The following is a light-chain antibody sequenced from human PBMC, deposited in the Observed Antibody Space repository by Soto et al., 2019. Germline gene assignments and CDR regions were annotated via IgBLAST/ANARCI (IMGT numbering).Light chain of an antibody. V-gene: IGKV3-15*01. CDR3: QQYNNWPRT. Sequence: EIVLTQSPATLSWFPGERATLSCRASQSVSNNYLAWYQQKPGQAPRLLIYGASTRATGIPARFSGSGSGTEFTLTINSLQSEDFAVYYCQQYNNWPRTFGQGTKV. CDR1: QSVSNN. CDR2: GAS. J-gene: IGKJ1*01.